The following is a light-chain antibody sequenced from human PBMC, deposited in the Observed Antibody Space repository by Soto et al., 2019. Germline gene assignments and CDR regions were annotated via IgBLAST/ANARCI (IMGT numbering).Light chain of an antibody. Sequence: EIVMTQSPATLSVSPGERATLSCRASQSVISTYLAWYQQKPGQTPRLLIYGTSNRATGIPDRFSGSGSGADFTLTINRLEPEDFAVYYCQEYGSNFGGGTKVDIK. CDR2: GTS. J-gene: IGKJ4*01. CDR3: QEYGSN. CDR1: QSVISTY. V-gene: IGKV3-20*01.